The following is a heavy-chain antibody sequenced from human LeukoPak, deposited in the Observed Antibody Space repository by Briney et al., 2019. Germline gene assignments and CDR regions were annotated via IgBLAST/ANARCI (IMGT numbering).Heavy chain of an antibody. CDR1: GFTFSSSA. J-gene: IGHJ4*02. Sequence: GGSLRLSCAASGFTFSSSAMNWVRQAPGKGLEWVSSINNVGSHIYYAGSVRGRFTISRGNAKNLLYLQMDSLRAEDTAVYYCARDPTQYLRYGYFDYWGQGTLVTVSS. CDR3: ARDPTQYLRYGYFDY. CDR2: INNVGSHI. V-gene: IGHV3-21*01. D-gene: IGHD4-11*01.